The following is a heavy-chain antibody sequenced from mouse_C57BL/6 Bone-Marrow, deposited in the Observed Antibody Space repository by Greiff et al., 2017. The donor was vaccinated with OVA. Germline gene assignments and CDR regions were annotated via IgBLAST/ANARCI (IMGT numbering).Heavy chain of an antibody. V-gene: IGHV2-2*01. CDR1: GFSLTSYG. Sequence: QVQLQQSGPGLVQPSQSLSITCTVSGFSLTSYGVHWVRQSPGKGLEWLGVIWSGGSTDYNAAFISRLSISKDNSKSQVFFKMNSLQADDTAIYYCARKDSYYFYAMDYWGQGTSVTVSS. CDR2: IWSGGST. J-gene: IGHJ4*01. D-gene: IGHD2-10*01. CDR3: ARKDSYYFYAMDY.